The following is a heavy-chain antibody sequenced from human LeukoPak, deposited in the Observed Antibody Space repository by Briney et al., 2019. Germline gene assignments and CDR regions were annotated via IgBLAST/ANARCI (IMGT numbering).Heavy chain of an antibody. CDR2: INHSGNT. V-gene: IGHV4-34*04. CDR1: GGSFGGYY. Sequence: SETLSLTCAVYGGSFGGYYWSWIRQPPGKGLEWIGGINHSGNTNDNPSHKSRATISVDTSKNQFSLKLRSVTAADTAVYYCARVAAAGTDPGAFDMWGQGTMVTVSS. J-gene: IGHJ3*02. CDR3: ARVAAAGTDPGAFDM. D-gene: IGHD6-13*01.